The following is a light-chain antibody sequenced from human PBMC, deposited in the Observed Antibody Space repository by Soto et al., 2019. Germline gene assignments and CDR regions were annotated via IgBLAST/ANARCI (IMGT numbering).Light chain of an antibody. Sequence: EIVMTRSPSTLSLSPGEIASLSCRASQNILSNLAWYQQKPGQAPRLLIYGASTRATGIPARFSGSGSGTEFTLTISSLQSEDFEIYYCQQYNNWPITVGQGTRLEI. J-gene: IGKJ5*01. V-gene: IGKV3-15*01. CDR1: QNILSN. CDR3: QQYNNWPIT. CDR2: GAS.